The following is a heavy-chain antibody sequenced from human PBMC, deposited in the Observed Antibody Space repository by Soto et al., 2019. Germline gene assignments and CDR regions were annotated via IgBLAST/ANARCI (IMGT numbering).Heavy chain of an antibody. V-gene: IGHV3-9*01. D-gene: IGHD5-12*01. Sequence: GGSLRLSCAASGFTFDDYAMHWVRQAPGKGLEWVSGISWNSGSIGYADSVKGRFTISRDNAKNSLYLQMNSLRAEDTALYYCAKAMYGGYFNYDYGMDVWGQGTTVTVSS. J-gene: IGHJ6*02. CDR1: GFTFDDYA. CDR2: ISWNSGSI. CDR3: AKAMYGGYFNYDYGMDV.